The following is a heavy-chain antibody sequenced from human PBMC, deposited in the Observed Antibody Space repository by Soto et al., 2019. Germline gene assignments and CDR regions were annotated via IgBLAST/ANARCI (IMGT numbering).Heavy chain of an antibody. CDR3: ARPDAVPKLQNGMGV. V-gene: IGHV4-59*07. D-gene: IGHD1-1*01. CDR1: GSANIGCL. Sequence: PSDSVSNTCTVAGSANIGCLWSWNRQPPGRGLEWIGYIYYAGNTLYTPSVDNRVTISVDTSKNQFSLELSAVTAADTAVYYCARPDAVPKLQNGMGVGRQGTTVTVSS. CDR2: IYYAGNT. J-gene: IGHJ6*02.